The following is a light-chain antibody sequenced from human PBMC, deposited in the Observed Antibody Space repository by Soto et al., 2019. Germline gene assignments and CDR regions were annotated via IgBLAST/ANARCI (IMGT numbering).Light chain of an antibody. J-gene: IGKJ1*01. V-gene: IGKV3-20*01. CDR2: DAS. CDR3: QHYGDSRT. CDR1: QSVSSNY. Sequence: EIVLTQSPDTLSLSPGDRATLSCRASQSVSSNYLAWYQQKPGQAPRLLIYDASSRATDISDRFNGSGSGTDFTLTISRLEPEDFAMYFCQHYGDSRTFGQGTKVEIK.